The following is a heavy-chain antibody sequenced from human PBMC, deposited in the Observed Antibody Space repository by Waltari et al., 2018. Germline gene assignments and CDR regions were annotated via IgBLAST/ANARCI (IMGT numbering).Heavy chain of an antibody. CDR1: GYSFRGGLY. CDR3: VRDRPTGEVDQ. V-gene: IGHV4-38-2*01. Sequence: QVQLQESGPGLVKPSETLSLPCSVSGYSFRGGLYWGWIRQAPGKGLEWMANIYYSGTTYYNPSPRSRVTISVDTSKNQFSLKVTALTAAATDVYDCVRDRPTGEVDQWGPGTLVTVSS. D-gene: IGHD7-27*01. J-gene: IGHJ4*02. CDR2: IYYSGTT.